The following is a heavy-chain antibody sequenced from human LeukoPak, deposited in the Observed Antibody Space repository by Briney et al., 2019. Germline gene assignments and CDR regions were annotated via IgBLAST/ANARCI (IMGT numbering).Heavy chain of an antibody. V-gene: IGHV1-8*02. CDR2: INPNSGNT. CDR1: GYTFTDYY. Sequence: GASVKVSCKASGYTFTDYYMYWVRQAPGQGLEWMGWINPNSGNTGYAQKFQGRVTMTRNTSISTAYMELSSLRSEDTAVYYCARVPQYYDFWSGYLKSGYYYYYYGMDVWGQGTTVTVSS. D-gene: IGHD3-3*01. CDR3: ARVPQYYDFWSGYLKSGYYYYYYGMDV. J-gene: IGHJ6*02.